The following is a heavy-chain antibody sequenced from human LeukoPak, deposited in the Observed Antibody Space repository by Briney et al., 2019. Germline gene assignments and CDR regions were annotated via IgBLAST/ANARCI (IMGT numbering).Heavy chain of an antibody. CDR1: GYTFTGYY. D-gene: IGHD2-2*01. Sequence: ASVKVSCKASGYTFTGYYMHWVRQAPGQGLEWMGWINPNSGGTKYAQKFQGRVTMTRDTSISTVYMELSRLRSDDTAVYYCARGLRGSPAFDYWGQGTLVTVSA. CDR3: ARGLRGSPAFDY. J-gene: IGHJ4*02. CDR2: INPNSGGT. V-gene: IGHV1-2*02.